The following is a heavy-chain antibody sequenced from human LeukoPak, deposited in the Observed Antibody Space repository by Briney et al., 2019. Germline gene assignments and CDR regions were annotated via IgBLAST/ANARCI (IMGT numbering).Heavy chain of an antibody. J-gene: IGHJ4*02. V-gene: IGHV3-30*18. CDR2: ISYDGSNK. CDR1: GFTFSSYA. Sequence: GGSLRLSCAASGFTFSSYAMSWVRQAPGKGLEWVAVISYDGSNKYYADSVKGRFTISRDNSKNTLYLQMNSLRAEDTAVYYCAKRLELYYYDSSGYPLDYWGQGTLVTVSS. CDR3: AKRLELYYYDSSGYPLDY. D-gene: IGHD3-22*01.